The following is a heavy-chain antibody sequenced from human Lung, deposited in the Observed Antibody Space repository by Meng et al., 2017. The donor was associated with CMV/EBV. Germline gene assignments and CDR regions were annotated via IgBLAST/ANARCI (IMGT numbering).Heavy chain of an antibody. D-gene: IGHD4-23*01. J-gene: IGHJ4*02. V-gene: IGHV4-39*01. CDR2: IYYLGST. CDR3: ARLTLGNYGGNSGVDY. Sequence: GVIRSQNYYWGWIRQSPGKGLEWIGSIYYLGSTYYNPSLESRVTISVDTSKNQFSLRLNSVTATDTAVYYCARLTLGNYGGNSGVDYWGQGTLVTVSS. CDR1: GVIRSQNYY.